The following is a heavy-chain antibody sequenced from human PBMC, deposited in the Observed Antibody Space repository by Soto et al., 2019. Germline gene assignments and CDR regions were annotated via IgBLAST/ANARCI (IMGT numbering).Heavy chain of an antibody. CDR2: INPNGGAT. D-gene: IGHD1-26*01. V-gene: IGHV1-2*02. CDR3: ARESGGAWYYYYYGMDV. Sequence: ASVRVSCKTSGDSFNDYYIHWVRQAPGQGLEWMGWINPNGGATKYAQKFQGRVTVTRDTSIRTVYMELSSLRSDDTALYYCARESGGAWYYYYYGMDVWGQGTTVTVSS. J-gene: IGHJ6*02. CDR1: GDSFNDYY.